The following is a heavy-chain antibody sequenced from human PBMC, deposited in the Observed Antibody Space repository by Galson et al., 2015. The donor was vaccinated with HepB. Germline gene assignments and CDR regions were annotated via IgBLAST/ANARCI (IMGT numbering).Heavy chain of an antibody. V-gene: IGHV4-39*01. J-gene: IGHJ4*02. Sequence: ETLSLTCTVSGGSISSSSYYWGWIRQPPGKGLEWIGSIYYSGSTYYNPSLKSRVTISVDTSKNQFSLKLSSVTAADTAVYYCARRPRRYCSSTSCYGGRDYWGQGTLVTVSS. CDR2: IYYSGST. CDR1: GGSISSSSYY. D-gene: IGHD2-2*01. CDR3: ARRPRRYCSSTSCYGGRDY.